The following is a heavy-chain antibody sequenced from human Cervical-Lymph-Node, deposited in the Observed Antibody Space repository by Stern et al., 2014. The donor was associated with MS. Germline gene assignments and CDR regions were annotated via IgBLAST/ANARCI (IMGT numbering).Heavy chain of an antibody. V-gene: IGHV1-69*01. D-gene: IGHD3-16*01. Sequence: VQLVESGAEVKKPGSSVKVSCKASGGTFNSYAISWVRQAPGQGLEWMGGIIPIFDKTNYAQKFQGRVTITADETTTTAYMEPSSLRSEDTAVYFCARNQLGETTGQSYFYGMDVWGQGTTVTVSS. CDR2: IIPIFDKT. CDR3: ARNQLGETTGQSYFYGMDV. J-gene: IGHJ6*02. CDR1: GGTFNSYA.